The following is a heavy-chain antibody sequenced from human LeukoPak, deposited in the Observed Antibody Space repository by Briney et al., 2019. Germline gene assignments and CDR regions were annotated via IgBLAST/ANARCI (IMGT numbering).Heavy chain of an antibody. V-gene: IGHV4-34*01. J-gene: IGHJ4*02. CDR1: GGSISGYY. Sequence: NPSETLSLTCAVYGGSISGYYWSWIRQPPGKGLEWIGEINHSGSTNYNPSLKSRVTISVDTSKNQFSLKLSSVTAADTAVYYCARGYGPQADYWGQGTLVTVSS. CDR2: INHSGST. D-gene: IGHD3-10*01. CDR3: ARGYGPQADY.